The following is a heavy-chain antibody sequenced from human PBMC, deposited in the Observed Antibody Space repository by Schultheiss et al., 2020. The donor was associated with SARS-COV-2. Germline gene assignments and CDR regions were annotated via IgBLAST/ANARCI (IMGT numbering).Heavy chain of an antibody. CDR3: ARLDGDIVVVPAASYYYYYYMDV. CDR1: GGSISSYY. CDR2: IYTSGST. D-gene: IGHD2-2*01. Sequence: SETLSLTCTVSGGSISSYYWSWIRQPAGKGLEWIGRIYTSGSTNYNPSLKSRVTMSVDTSKNQFSLKLSSVTAADTAVYYCARLDGDIVVVPAASYYYYYYMDVWGKGTTVTVSS. V-gene: IGHV4-4*07. J-gene: IGHJ6*03.